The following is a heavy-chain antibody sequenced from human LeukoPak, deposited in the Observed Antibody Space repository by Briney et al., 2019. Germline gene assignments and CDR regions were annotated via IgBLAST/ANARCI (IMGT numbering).Heavy chain of an antibody. D-gene: IGHD5-18*01. CDR3: AKDISGYSYGYNY. V-gene: IGHV3-48*03. CDR1: GFTFSSYE. CDR2: ISGSGSAI. J-gene: IGHJ4*02. Sequence: GGSLRLSCAASGFTFSSYEMNWVRQAPGKGLEWVSYISGSGSAIYYADSVKGRFTISRDNAKNSLYLQMNSLRAEDTALYYCAKDISGYSYGYNYWGQGTLVTVSS.